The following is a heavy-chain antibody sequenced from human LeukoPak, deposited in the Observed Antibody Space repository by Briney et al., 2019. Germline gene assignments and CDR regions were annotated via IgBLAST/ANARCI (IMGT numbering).Heavy chain of an antibody. CDR1: GFTFSTYW. CDR3: TRSGGDAFDI. CDR2: IKEDGSEK. Sequence: GGSLRLSCAASGFTFSTYWMTWVRQAPGKGLEWVANIKEDGSEKHYVDSVKGRFTISRDNAKNSVYLEMNSLRVEDTAVYYCTRSGGDAFDIWGQGTMVTVSS. J-gene: IGHJ3*02. D-gene: IGHD1-26*01. V-gene: IGHV3-7*01.